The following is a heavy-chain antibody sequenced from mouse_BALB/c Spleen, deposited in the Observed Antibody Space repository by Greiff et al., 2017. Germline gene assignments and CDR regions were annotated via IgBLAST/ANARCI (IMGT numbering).Heavy chain of an antibody. CDR2: INPSSGYT. CDR3: ARCDGSSDVGAMDY. D-gene: IGHD1-1*01. V-gene: IGHV1-4*01. Sequence: VKLMESGAELARPGASVKMSCKASGYTFTSYTMHWVKQRPGQGLEWIGYINPSSGYTNYNQKFKDKATLTADKSSSTAYMQLSSLTSEDSAVYYCARCDGSSDVGAMDYWGQGTAVTVSS. J-gene: IGHJ4*01. CDR1: GYTFTSYT.